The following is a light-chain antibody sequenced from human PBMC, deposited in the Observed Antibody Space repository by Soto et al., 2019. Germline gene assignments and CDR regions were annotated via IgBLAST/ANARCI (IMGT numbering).Light chain of an antibody. Sequence: EIVLTQSPGTLSLSPGERAIFSCRAIQSVSSTYLAWYQQKPGQAPRLLIYGASNRATGIPARFSGSGSETDFTLTISSLEPEDSAVYYCQQRSNWPLLSFGGGTKVDI. CDR3: QQRSNWPLLS. CDR2: GAS. J-gene: IGKJ4*01. CDR1: QSVSSTY. V-gene: IGKV3-11*01.